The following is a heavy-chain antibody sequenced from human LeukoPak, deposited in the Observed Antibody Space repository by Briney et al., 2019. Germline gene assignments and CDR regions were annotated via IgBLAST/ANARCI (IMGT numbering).Heavy chain of an antibody. CDR2: IRSKAYDETT. D-gene: IGHD2-2*03. Sequence: GGSLRLSCTASGFTFGDYTMTWVRQAPGKGLEWVGFIRSKAYDETTEYAASAKGRFTISRDDSKSIAYLQMNSLKSDDTAVYYCSVDIGDYWGQGTLVTVSS. J-gene: IGHJ4*02. CDR1: GFTFGDYT. V-gene: IGHV3-49*04. CDR3: SVDIGDY.